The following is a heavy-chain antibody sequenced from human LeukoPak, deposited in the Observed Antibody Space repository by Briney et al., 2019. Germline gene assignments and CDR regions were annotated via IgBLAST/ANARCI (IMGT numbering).Heavy chain of an antibody. J-gene: IGHJ6*03. CDR1: GFTFSSYW. D-gene: IGHD3-10*01. CDR2: IKQDGSEK. Sequence: GGSLRLSCAASGFTFSSYWMSWVRQAPGKGLEWVANIKQDGSEKYYVDSVKGRFTISRDNAKNSLYLQMNSLRAEDTAVYYCARDWGYSGSYMDVWGKGTTVTVSS. CDR3: ARDWGYSGSYMDV. V-gene: IGHV3-7*01.